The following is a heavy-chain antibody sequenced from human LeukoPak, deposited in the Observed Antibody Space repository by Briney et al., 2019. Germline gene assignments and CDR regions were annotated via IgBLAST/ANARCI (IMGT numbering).Heavy chain of an antibody. V-gene: IGHV4-59*12. CDR1: GGSISSYY. D-gene: IGHD1-26*01. CDR2: IYYSGST. J-gene: IGHJ4*02. Sequence: SETLSLTCTVSGGSISSYYWSWIRQPPGKGLEWIGYIYYSGSTNYNPSLKSRVTISVDTSKNQFSLKLSSVTAADTAAYYCARLSGSYFDYWGQGTLVTVSS. CDR3: ARLSGSYFDY.